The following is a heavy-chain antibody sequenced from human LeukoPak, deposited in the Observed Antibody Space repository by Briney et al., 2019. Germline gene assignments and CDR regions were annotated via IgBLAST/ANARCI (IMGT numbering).Heavy chain of an antibody. D-gene: IGHD2-8*01. CDR3: AKVNGFRRYCTNGVCGAARHYYYYYMDV. J-gene: IGHJ6*03. CDR1: GFTFSSYG. V-gene: IGHV3-30*02. Sequence: GGSPRLSCAASGFTFSSYGMHWVRQAPGKGLEWVAFIRYDGSNKYYADSVKGRFTISRDNSKNTLYLQMNSLRAEDTAVYYCAKVNGFRRYCTNGVCGAARHYYYYYMDVWGKGTTVTVSS. CDR2: IRYDGSNK.